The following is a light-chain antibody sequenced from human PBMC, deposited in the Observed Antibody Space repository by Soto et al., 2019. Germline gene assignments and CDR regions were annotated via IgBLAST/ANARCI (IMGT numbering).Light chain of an antibody. CDR2: DVS. Sequence: QSVLTQPRSVSGSPGQSVTISCTGIYKYVSWYQQHPGKAPKLMIYDVSKRPSGVPDRFSGSKSGNTASLTISGLQAEDEADYYCCSYAGSYSFYVVFGGGTKLTVL. CDR3: CSYAGSYSFYVV. J-gene: IGLJ2*01. CDR1: YKY. V-gene: IGLV2-11*01.